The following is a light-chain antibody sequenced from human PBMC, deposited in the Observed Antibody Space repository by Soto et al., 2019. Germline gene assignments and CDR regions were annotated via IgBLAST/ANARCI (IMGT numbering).Light chain of an antibody. CDR1: QSISSW. Sequence: DIQMTQSPSTLSASVGDRVTITCRASQSISSWLAWYQQKPGKAPKLLIYKASSLESGVPSRFSGRGSGTEFTLTISSLQPDDVATYYCQQYNSSPTFGQGTKVEIK. J-gene: IGKJ1*01. CDR2: KAS. CDR3: QQYNSSPT. V-gene: IGKV1-5*03.